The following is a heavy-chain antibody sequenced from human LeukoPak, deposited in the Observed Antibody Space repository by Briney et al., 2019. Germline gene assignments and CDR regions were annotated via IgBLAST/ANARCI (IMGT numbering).Heavy chain of an antibody. D-gene: IGHD6-19*01. CDR1: GFTFSSYS. CDR3: AKDVTVAGTDAFDI. V-gene: IGHV3-21*04. J-gene: IGHJ3*02. Sequence: PGGSLRLSCAASGFTFSSYSMNWVRQAPGKGLEWVSSISSSSSYIYYADSVKGRFTISRDNAKNSLYLQMNSLRAEDTAVYYCAKDVTVAGTDAFDIWGQGTMVTVSS. CDR2: ISSSSSYI.